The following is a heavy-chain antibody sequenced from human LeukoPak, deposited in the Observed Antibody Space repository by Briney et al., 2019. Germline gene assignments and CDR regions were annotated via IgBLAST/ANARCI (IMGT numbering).Heavy chain of an antibody. CDR1: GYTFTSYY. CDR3: ARDRGYDFWSGYSYDY. J-gene: IGHJ4*02. CDR2: INPSGGST. Sequence: GASVKVSCKASGYTFTSYYMHWVRQAPGQGLEWMRIINPSGGSTSYAQKFQGRVTMTRDTSTSTVYMELSSLRSEDTAVYYCARDRGYDFWSGYSYDYWGQGTLVTVSS. D-gene: IGHD3-3*01. V-gene: IGHV1-46*01.